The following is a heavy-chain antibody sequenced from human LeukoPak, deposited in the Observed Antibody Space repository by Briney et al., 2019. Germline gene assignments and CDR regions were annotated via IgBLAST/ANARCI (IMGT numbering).Heavy chain of an antibody. Sequence: SETLSLTCTVSGGSISSSSYYWGWIRQPPGKGLEWIGSIYYSGSTYYNPSLKSRVTISVDTSKNQFSLKLSSVTAADTAVYYCARPGYYDSSGYYPTGFDYWGQGTLVTVSS. CDR1: GGSISSSSYY. V-gene: IGHV4-39*01. J-gene: IGHJ4*02. D-gene: IGHD3-22*01. CDR2: IYYSGST. CDR3: ARPGYYDSSGYYPTGFDY.